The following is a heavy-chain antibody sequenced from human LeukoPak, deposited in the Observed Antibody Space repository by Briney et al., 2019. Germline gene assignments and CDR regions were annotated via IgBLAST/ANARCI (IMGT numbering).Heavy chain of an antibody. CDR2: IYYSGST. CDR3: ARHRLRAAEFDY. D-gene: IGHD2-21*02. CDR1: GGSLSSYY. J-gene: IGHJ4*02. Sequence: SQTLSLTCTVSGGSLSSYYWSWIRQPPGKGLEWIGYIYYSGSTNYNPSLKSRVTISVDTSKNQFSLKLSSVTAADTAVYYCARHRLRAAEFDYWGQGTLVTVSS. V-gene: IGHV4-59*08.